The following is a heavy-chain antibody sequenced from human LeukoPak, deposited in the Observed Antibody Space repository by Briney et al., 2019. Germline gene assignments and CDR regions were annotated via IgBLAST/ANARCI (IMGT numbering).Heavy chain of an antibody. D-gene: IGHD2-2*02. CDR3: ARALFGCSSTSCYRGGFDP. J-gene: IGHJ5*02. V-gene: IGHV4-34*01. Sequence: SETLSLTCAVYGGSFSGYYWSWIRQPPGKGLEWIGEINHSGSTNYNPSLKSRVTMSVDTSKNQFSLKLSSVTAADTAVYYCARALFGCSSTSCYRGGFDPWGQGTLVTVSS. CDR1: GGSFSGYY. CDR2: INHSGST.